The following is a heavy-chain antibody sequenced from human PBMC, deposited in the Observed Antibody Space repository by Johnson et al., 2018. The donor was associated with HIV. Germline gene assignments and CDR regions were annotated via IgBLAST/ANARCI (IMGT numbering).Heavy chain of an antibody. CDR1: GFTFSSYG. D-gene: IGHD5-18*01. Sequence: HVQLVESGGGVVQPGGSLRLSCAASGFTFSSYGMHWVRQAPGKGLEWVAFIRYDGSNKYYRDSVKGRFTISRDNSKNTLYLQMNSLRAEDTAVYYCAKERAYIRTFDIWGQGTLVTVSS. CDR2: IRYDGSNK. J-gene: IGHJ3*02. V-gene: IGHV3-30*02. CDR3: AKERAYIRTFDI.